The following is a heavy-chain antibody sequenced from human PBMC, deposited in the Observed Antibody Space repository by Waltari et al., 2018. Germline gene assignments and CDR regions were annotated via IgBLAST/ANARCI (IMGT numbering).Heavy chain of an antibody. V-gene: IGHV3-74*01. CDR2: IKSDGTVT. D-gene: IGHD1-26*01. J-gene: IGHJ4*02. CDR1: GSTFSRSW. Sequence: EVRLAESGGGLVRPGGSLRLSCVGTGSTFSRSWIHWVRQAPGMGLMWLSRIKSDGTVTFYADSVRCRVIITRDNAKNTAYLQMNSLTDDDTAMYYCARFPYAGSTDGEWGQGTLV. CDR3: ARFPYAGSTDGE.